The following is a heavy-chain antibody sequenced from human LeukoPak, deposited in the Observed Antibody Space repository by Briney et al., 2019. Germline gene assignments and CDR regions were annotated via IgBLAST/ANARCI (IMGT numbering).Heavy chain of an antibody. J-gene: IGHJ4*02. CDR2: ISAYNGNT. V-gene: IGHV1-18*04. CDR3: ARGGLYCSSTSCYGIEY. Sequence: ASVKVSCKAAGYTFTSYGISWVRQAPGQGLEWMGWISAYNGNTNYAQKLQGRATMTTDTSTSTVYMELRSLRSDDTAVYYCARGGLYCSSTSCYGIEYWGRGTLVTVSS. D-gene: IGHD2-2*01. CDR1: GYTFTSYG.